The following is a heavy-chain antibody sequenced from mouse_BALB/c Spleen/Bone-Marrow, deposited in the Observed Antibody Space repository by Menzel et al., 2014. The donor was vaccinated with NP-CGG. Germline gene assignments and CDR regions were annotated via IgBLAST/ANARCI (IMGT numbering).Heavy chain of an antibody. CDR3: ARKDYGGSYPFAY. V-gene: IGHV1-63*02. Sequence: VKLMESGAELVRPGTSVKISCKASGYTSTNYWLGWVKQRLGHGLEWIGDIYPGGGYTNYNEKFKGKATLTADTSSSTAYMQLSSLTSEDSAVYFCARKDYGGSYPFAYWGQGTLVTVSA. CDR2: IYPGGGYT. CDR1: GYTSTNYW. D-gene: IGHD1-1*01. J-gene: IGHJ3*01.